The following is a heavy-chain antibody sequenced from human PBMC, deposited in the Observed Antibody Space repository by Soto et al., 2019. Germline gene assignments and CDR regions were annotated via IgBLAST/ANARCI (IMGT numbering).Heavy chain of an antibody. CDR1: GGTFSSYA. D-gene: IGHD2-15*01. CDR2: IIPIFGTA. CDR3: ARGYYSGGSRYPGHGMEV. V-gene: IGHV1-69*13. J-gene: IGHJ6*02. Sequence: SVKVSCKASGGTFSSYAISWVRQAPGQGLEWMGGIIPIFGTANYAQKFQGRVTITADESTSTAYRELSSLRSEDTAVYYCARGYYSGGSRYPGHGMEVWGQGTTVTVSS.